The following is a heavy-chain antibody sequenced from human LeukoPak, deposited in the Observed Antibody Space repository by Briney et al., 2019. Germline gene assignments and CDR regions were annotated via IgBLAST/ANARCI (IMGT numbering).Heavy chain of an antibody. J-gene: IGHJ4*02. CDR2: ISSGGST. V-gene: IGHV3-53*01. CDR3: GLGYYDILTGYSYYFDY. CDR1: GFTVSSNN. Sequence: GGSLRLSCAASGFTVSSNNMSWVRQAPGKGLEWVSVISSGGSTYYADSVKGRFTISRDNSKNTLYLQMNSLRAEDTAVYYCGLGYYDILTGYSYYFDYWGQGTLVTVSS. D-gene: IGHD3-9*01.